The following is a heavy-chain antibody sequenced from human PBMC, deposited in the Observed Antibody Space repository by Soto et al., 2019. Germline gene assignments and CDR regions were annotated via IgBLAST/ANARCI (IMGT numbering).Heavy chain of an antibody. J-gene: IGHJ4*02. Sequence: ASVKVSCNAAGYTFTGYYMHWVRQAPGQGLEWMGWINPNSGGTNYAQKFQGRVTMTRDTSISTAYMELSRLRSDDTAVYYCARESAAADFDYWGQGTLVTGSS. CDR1: GYTFTGYY. D-gene: IGHD6-13*01. CDR2: INPNSGGT. V-gene: IGHV1-2*02. CDR3: ARESAAADFDY.